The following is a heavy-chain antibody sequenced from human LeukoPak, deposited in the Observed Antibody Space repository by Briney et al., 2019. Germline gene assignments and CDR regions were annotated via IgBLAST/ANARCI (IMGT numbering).Heavy chain of an antibody. J-gene: IGHJ4*02. Sequence: GGPLRLSCAASGFTFSSYAMSWVRQAPGKGLEWVSAISGSGGSTYYADSVKGRFTISRDNSKNTLYLQMNSLRAEDTAVYYCAKELSSTSRPKGWKDWGQGTLVTVSS. CDR3: AKELSSTSRPKGWKD. CDR1: GFTFSSYA. D-gene: IGHD2-2*01. V-gene: IGHV3-23*01. CDR2: ISGSGGST.